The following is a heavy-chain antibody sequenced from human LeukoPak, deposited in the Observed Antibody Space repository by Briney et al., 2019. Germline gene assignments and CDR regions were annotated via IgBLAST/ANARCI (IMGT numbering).Heavy chain of an antibody. Sequence: ASVKVSCKASGYTFTGYYMHWVRQAPGQGLEWMGWINPNSGGTNYAQKFQGRVTMTRDTSISTAYMELSRLRSDDTAVYYCARVVVAATRSGGMDVWGQGTTVTVSS. CDR3: ARVVVAATRSGGMDV. D-gene: IGHD2-15*01. V-gene: IGHV1-2*02. CDR2: INPNSGGT. J-gene: IGHJ6*02. CDR1: GYTFTGYY.